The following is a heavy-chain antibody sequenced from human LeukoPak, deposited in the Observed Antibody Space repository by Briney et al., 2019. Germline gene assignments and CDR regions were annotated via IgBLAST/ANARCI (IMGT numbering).Heavy chain of an antibody. CDR2: IYSGGST. CDR1: GFTVSSNY. CDR3: ARDYGNLDYFDY. V-gene: IGHV3-53*01. J-gene: IGHJ4*02. Sequence: PGGSLRLSCAASGFTVSSNYMSWIRQDPGKGLESVSVIYSGGSTYYADSVKGRFTISRDNSKNTLYLQMNSLRAEDTAVYYCARDYGNLDYFDYWGQGTLVTVSS. D-gene: IGHD3-16*01.